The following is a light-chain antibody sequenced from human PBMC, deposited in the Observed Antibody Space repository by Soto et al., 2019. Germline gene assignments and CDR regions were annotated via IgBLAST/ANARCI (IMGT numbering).Light chain of an antibody. CDR3: QQYYQWPSYT. Sequence: EIVMTQSPLTLSASPGERAILSCRASQSVGSSIAWYQQKPGQSPRLLVYDASTRASTIPARFSGSGSGTEFTRTINTLQPEDFAVYYCQQYYQWPSYTFGQGTKVDI. J-gene: IGKJ2*01. CDR2: DAS. CDR1: QSVGSS. V-gene: IGKV3-15*01.